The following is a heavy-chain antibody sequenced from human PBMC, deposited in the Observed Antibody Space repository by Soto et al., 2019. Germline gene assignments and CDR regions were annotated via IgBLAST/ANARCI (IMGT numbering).Heavy chain of an antibody. CDR1: GGSISGGGYY. V-gene: IGHV4-30-4*01. J-gene: IGHJ2*01. D-gene: IGHD4-17*01. Sequence: QVQLQESCPGLVKPSETLSLTCTVSGGSISGGGYYWSWIRQPPGKGLEWIGYTYDSGSTYYNPSLKSRISISVDTSKNQFSLRLPSVTAADTAVYYCAREIITLTTDWYFDLWGRGTLVTVSS. CDR2: TYDSGST. CDR3: AREIITLTTDWYFDL.